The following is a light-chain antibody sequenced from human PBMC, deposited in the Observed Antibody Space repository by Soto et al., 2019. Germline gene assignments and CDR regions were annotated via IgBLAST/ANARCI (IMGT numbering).Light chain of an antibody. CDR2: AAS. CDR1: QSISSY. CDR3: QQSYSTPRT. J-gene: IGKJ1*01. Sequence: IQMTQSPSSLCASVRDRVTITCRASQSISSYLNWYQQKPGKAPKLLIYAASSLQSGVPSRFSGSGSGTDFTLTISSLQPEDFATYYCQQSYSTPRTFGQGTKVDIK. V-gene: IGKV1-39*01.